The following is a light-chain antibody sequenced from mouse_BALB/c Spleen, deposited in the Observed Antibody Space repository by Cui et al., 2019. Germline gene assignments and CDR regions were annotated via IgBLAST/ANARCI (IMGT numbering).Light chain of an antibody. CDR3: QQYNNYPPSLT. CDR2: WAS. V-gene: IGKV6-23*01. CDR1: QDVGTT. Sequence: DIVMTQSHKLMSTSVGDRVSITCKASQDVGTTVAWYQQKPGQSPKLLIYWASTRHTGVPDRFTGSGSGTDLTLTISNVQSEDLADYFCQQYNNYPPSLTFGAGTKLELK. J-gene: IGKJ5*01.